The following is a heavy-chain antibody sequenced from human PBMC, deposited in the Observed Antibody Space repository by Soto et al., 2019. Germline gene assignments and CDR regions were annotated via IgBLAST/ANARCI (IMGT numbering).Heavy chain of an antibody. CDR1: GFTFSSYG. J-gene: IGHJ4*02. CDR2: IWYDGSNK. CDR3: ARDPGPFYYDSSGYPDY. D-gene: IGHD3-22*01. V-gene: IGHV3-33*01. Sequence: QVQLVESGGGVVQPGRSLRLSCAASGFTFSSYGRHWVRQAPGKGLEWVAVIWYDGSNKYYADSVKGRFTISRDNSKNTLYLQMNSLRAEDTAVYYCARDPGPFYYDSSGYPDYWGQGTLVTVSS.